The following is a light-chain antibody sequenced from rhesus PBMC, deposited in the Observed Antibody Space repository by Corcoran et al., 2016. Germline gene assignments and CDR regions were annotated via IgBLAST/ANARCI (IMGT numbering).Light chain of an antibody. Sequence: DIQMTQSPSSLSASVGDTVTITCRASQGISSYLNWFQQKPGKVPKALIYGAYNLESGVPSRFSGNVSGTEFTLTISRLQPEDFTVYYCLQHNSYPFTFGGGTKVEIK. CDR1: QGISSY. J-gene: IGKJ4*01. CDR2: GAY. CDR3: LQHNSYPFT. V-gene: IGKV1-28*01.